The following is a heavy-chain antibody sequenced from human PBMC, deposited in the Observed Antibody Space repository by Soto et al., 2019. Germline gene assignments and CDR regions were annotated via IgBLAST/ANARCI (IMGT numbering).Heavy chain of an antibody. CDR1: GYTFTNFG. CDR3: ARVIPGVEDWLDP. V-gene: IGHV1-18*01. CDR2: ISAYTDTP. D-gene: IGHD2-2*01. Sequence: GASVKVSCKASGYTFTNFGVTWVRRAPGQGLEWMGWISAYTDTPNYAQKFQGRVTMTIDTSTSTAYMDLRSLTSDDTAVYYCARVIPGVEDWLDPWGPGTLVTVYS. J-gene: IGHJ5*02.